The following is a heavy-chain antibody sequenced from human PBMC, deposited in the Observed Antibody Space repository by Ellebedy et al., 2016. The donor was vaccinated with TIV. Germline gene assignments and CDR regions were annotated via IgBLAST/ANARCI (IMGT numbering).Heavy chain of an antibody. V-gene: IGHV3-21*03. J-gene: IGHJ4*02. Sequence: GGSLRLSCAASGFTFSSYSIVWVRQAPGKGLEWVSSISPRSDYIYYRDSVKGRFTISRDNAKNSLYLQMDSLRAEDTAVYYCATLTGGGYGKYYFDYWGQGTLVTVSS. D-gene: IGHD1-26*01. CDR1: GFTFSSYS. CDR2: ISPRSDYI. CDR3: ATLTGGGYGKYYFDY.